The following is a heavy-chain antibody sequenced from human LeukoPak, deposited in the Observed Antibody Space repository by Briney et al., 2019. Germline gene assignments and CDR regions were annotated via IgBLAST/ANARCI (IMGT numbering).Heavy chain of an antibody. CDR2: INPGDGDT. V-gene: IGHV1-3*01. Sequence: ASVKVSCKASGYTFTSYYMHWVRQAPGQRPEWMGRINPGDGDTKYSQNFQGRVTFARDTSANTAFMELSSLRSEDTAVYYCARRGVTTRDSYYYAMHVWGQGTTVTVSS. CDR1: GYTFTSYY. CDR3: ARRGVTTRDSYYYAMHV. D-gene: IGHD2-21*02. J-gene: IGHJ6*02.